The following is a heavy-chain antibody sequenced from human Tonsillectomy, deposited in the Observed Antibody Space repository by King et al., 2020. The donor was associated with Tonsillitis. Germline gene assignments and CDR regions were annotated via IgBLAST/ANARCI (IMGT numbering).Heavy chain of an antibody. CDR3: ARVRGSYSLDY. CDR1: GFTFANYW. CDR2: IKQDGSEK. J-gene: IGHJ4*02. Sequence: EVQLVESGGGLVQPGGSLRLSCAASGFTFANYWMTWVRQASGKGLEWVANIKQDGSEKYYEDSVKGRFTISRDNAKNSLYLQMNSLRAEDTAVYYCARVRGSYSLDYLGQGTLVTVSS. V-gene: IGHV3-7*03. D-gene: IGHD1-26*01.